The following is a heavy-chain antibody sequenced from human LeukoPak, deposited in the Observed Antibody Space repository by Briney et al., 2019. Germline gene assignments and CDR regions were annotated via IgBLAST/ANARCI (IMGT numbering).Heavy chain of an antibody. CDR2: INPSGNT. D-gene: IGHD3-10*01. CDR1: GESLSDYY. J-gene: IGHJ5*02. Sequence: SETQSLTCAVYGESLSDYYWNWFRQPPGKGLEWIAEINPSGNTRYNPSLKSRVTISVDTSKNHFSLRLTSVTAADTAMYYCARGRGTWGQGTLVTVSS. CDR3: ARGRGT. V-gene: IGHV4-34*01.